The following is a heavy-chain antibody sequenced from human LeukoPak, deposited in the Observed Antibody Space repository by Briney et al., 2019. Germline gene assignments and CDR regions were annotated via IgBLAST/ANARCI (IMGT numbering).Heavy chain of an antibody. D-gene: IGHD3-10*02. J-gene: IGHJ6*04. V-gene: IGHV3-48*04. CDR3: AELGITMIGGV. Sequence: GGSLRLSCAASGLTFSNYWMNWVRQAPGKGLEWVSYISGSGSTIYYADSVKGRFTISRDNAKNSLYLQMNSLRAEDTAVYYCAELGITMIGGVWGKGTTVTISS. CDR1: GLTFSNYW. CDR2: ISGSGSTI.